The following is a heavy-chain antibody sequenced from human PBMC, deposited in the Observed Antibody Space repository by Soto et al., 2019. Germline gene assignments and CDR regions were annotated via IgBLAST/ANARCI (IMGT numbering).Heavy chain of an antibody. CDR1: GGSISSSSYY. J-gene: IGHJ4*02. V-gene: IGHV4-39*01. Sequence: QLQLQESGPGLVKPSETLSLTCTVSGGSISSSSYYWGWIRQPPGKGLEWIGSIYYSGSTYYNPSLKSRVPISVDTSKNQFSLKLSSVTAADTAVYYCARHRGYSSGWRGDYWGQGTLVTVSS. CDR2: IYYSGST. CDR3: ARHRGYSSGWRGDY. D-gene: IGHD6-19*01.